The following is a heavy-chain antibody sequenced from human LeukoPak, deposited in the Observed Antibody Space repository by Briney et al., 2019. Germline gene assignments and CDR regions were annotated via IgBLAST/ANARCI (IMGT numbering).Heavy chain of an antibody. V-gene: IGHV1-69*05. CDR2: IIPIFGTA. J-gene: IGHJ6*02. CDR1: GGTFSSYA. Sequence: APVKVSCKASGGTFSSYAISWVRQAPGQGLEWVGGIIPIFGTANYAQKFQGRVTITTDESTSTAYMELSSLRSEDTAVYYCARERRAWLQFYYYYGMDVWGQGTTVTVSS. D-gene: IGHD5-24*01. CDR3: ARERRAWLQFYYYYGMDV.